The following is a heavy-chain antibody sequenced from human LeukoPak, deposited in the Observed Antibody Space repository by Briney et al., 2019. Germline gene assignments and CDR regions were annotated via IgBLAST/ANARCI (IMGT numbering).Heavy chain of an antibody. J-gene: IGHJ4*02. D-gene: IGHD5-24*01. CDR2: INHSGST. Sequence: SETLSLTCAVYGGSFSGYYWSWIRQPPGKGLEWIGEINHSGSTNYNPSLKSRVTISVDTSKNQFSLKLSSVTAADTAVYYCARGSSVEMATILFDYWGQGTLVTVSS. CDR1: GGSFSGYY. CDR3: ARGSSVEMATILFDY. V-gene: IGHV4-34*01.